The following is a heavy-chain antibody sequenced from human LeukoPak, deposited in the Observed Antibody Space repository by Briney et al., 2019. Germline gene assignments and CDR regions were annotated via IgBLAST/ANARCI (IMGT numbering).Heavy chain of an antibody. CDR2: IYHSGST. D-gene: IGHD5-18*01. CDR1: GYSISSGYY. Sequence: PSETLSLTCAVSGYSISSGYYWGWIRQPPGKGLEWIGSIYHSGSTYYNPSLKSRVTISVDTSKNQFSLKLSSVTAADTAVYYCARHSGYSYAIQTWDQGTMVTVSS. CDR3: ARHSGYSYAIQT. J-gene: IGHJ3*01. V-gene: IGHV4-38-2*01.